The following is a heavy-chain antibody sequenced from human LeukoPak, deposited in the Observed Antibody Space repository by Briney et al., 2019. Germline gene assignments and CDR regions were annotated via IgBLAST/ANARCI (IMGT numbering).Heavy chain of an antibody. J-gene: IGHJ6*03. D-gene: IGHD6-13*01. CDR1: GFTFSSYS. CDR2: ISSSSSTI. Sequence: PGGSLRLSCAASGFTFSSYSMNWLRQAPGKGLEWVSYISSSSSTIYYADSVKGRFTISRDNAKNSLYLQMNSLRAEDTAVYYCARDRDLQQLVGNYYYMDVWGKGTTVTVSS. CDR3: ARDRDLQQLVGNYYYMDV. V-gene: IGHV3-48*01.